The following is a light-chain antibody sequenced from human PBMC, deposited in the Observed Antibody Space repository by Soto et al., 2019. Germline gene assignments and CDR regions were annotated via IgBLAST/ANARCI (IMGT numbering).Light chain of an antibody. Sequence: EIVMTQSPATLSVSPGERATLSCRASQSVSSNLACYQQQPGQAPRRLIYGASTRATGIPARFSGSGSGTEFTLTISSLQSEDFAVYYCQQYNNWPPWTFGQGTKVEIK. CDR3: QQYNNWPPWT. CDR1: QSVSSN. CDR2: GAS. V-gene: IGKV3-15*01. J-gene: IGKJ1*01.